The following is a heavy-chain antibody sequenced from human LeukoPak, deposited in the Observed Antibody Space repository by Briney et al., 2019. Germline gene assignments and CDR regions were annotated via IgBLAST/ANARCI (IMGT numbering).Heavy chain of an antibody. Sequence: GASVKVSCKASGGTFSSYAISWVRQAPGQGLEWMGGIIPIFGTANYAQKFQGRVTITADESTSTAYMELSSLRSEDTAVYYCAREGRMFVAGAFDYWGQGTLVTVSS. D-gene: IGHD6-19*01. V-gene: IGHV1-69*13. CDR3: AREGRMFVAGAFDY. CDR1: GGTFSSYA. J-gene: IGHJ4*02. CDR2: IIPIFGTA.